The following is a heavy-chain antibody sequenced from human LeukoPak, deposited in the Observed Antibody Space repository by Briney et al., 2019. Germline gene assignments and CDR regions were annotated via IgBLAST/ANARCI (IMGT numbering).Heavy chain of an antibody. CDR3: ARGPRGIAVAGTGYCFDY. CDR2: TNSDGSST. Sequence: GGSLRLSCAASGFTYSSYWMHWVRQASGKGLVWVSRTNSDGSSTTYADSVKGRFTISRDNAKNTLYLQMSSLGAEDTAVYFCARGPRGIAVAGTGYCFDYWGQGALVTVSS. CDR1: GFTYSSYW. D-gene: IGHD6-19*01. V-gene: IGHV3-74*01. J-gene: IGHJ4*02.